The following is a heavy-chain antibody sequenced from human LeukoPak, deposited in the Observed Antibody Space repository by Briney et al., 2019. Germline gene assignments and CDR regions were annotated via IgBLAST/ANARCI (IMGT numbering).Heavy chain of an antibody. J-gene: IGHJ6*03. CDR1: GGSFSGYY. V-gene: IGHV4-34*01. Sequence: SETLSLTCAVYGGSFSGYYWSWIRQPPGKGLEWIGEINHSGSTNYNPSFKSRVTISVDTSKNQFSLKLSSVTAADTAVYYCAREGRRIAAAGTEFYYYYYYYMDVWGKGTTVTVSS. D-gene: IGHD6-13*01. CDR3: AREGRRIAAAGTEFYYYYYYYMDV. CDR2: INHSGST.